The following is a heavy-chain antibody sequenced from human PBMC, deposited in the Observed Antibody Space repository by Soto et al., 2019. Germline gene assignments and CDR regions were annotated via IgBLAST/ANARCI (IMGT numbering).Heavy chain of an antibody. J-gene: IGHJ5*02. CDR3: ARGDLGYCSSTSCNGFWFDP. D-gene: IGHD2-2*01. V-gene: IGHV3-11*01. CDR1: GFTFSDYY. CDR2: ISSSGSTI. Sequence: GGSLRLSCAASGFTFSDYYMSWIRQAPGKGLEWVSYISSSGSTIYYADSVKGRFTISRDNAKNSLYLQMNSLRAEDTAVYYCARGDLGYCSSTSCNGFWFDPWGQGTLVTVSS.